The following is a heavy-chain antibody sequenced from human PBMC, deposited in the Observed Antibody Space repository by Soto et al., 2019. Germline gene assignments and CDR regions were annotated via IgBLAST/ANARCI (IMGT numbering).Heavy chain of an antibody. Sequence: QVQLVQSGAEVKKPGASVKVSCKASGYTFTSYGISWVRQASGQGLEWMGWSSAYNGNTKYAQKLQCRVPMTTDASTSTAYMDLRSLRSDDTAVYYCARDEAYKWNDGGWFDPWGQGTLVTVSS. CDR3: ARDEAYKWNDGGWFDP. V-gene: IGHV1-18*01. J-gene: IGHJ5*02. D-gene: IGHD1-1*01. CDR2: SSAYNGNT. CDR1: GYTFTSYG.